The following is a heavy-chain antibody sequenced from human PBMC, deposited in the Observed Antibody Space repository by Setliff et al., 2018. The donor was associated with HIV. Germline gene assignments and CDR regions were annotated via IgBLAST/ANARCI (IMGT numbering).Heavy chain of an antibody. J-gene: IGHJ4*02. Sequence: PGGSLRLSCAASGFTFSSYAMSWVRQAPGKGLEWVSVVSGSGDNTFYADSVKGRFTISRDNSKNTLYLQMNSLRAEDTAVYYCAKMDTGSYLNYFDYWGQGTLVTVSS. CDR2: VSGSGDNT. CDR3: AKMDTGSYLNYFDY. V-gene: IGHV3-23*01. CDR1: GFTFSSYA. D-gene: IGHD3-10*01.